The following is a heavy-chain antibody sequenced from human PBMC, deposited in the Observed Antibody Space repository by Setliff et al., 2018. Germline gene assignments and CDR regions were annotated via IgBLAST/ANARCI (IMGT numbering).Heavy chain of an antibody. J-gene: IGHJ4*01. D-gene: IGHD2-21*02. CDR3: ATGRAVCGSGVCYSYFDY. Sequence: GGSLRLSCAASGFTFSSYWMSWVRQAPGKGLEWVANIKQDGSEKYYVDSVKGRFTISRDNAKNSLYLQMNSLRAEDTAVYYCATGRAVCGSGVCYSYFDYWGQGTLVTVSS. CDR1: GFTFSSYW. CDR2: IKQDGSEK. V-gene: IGHV3-7*03.